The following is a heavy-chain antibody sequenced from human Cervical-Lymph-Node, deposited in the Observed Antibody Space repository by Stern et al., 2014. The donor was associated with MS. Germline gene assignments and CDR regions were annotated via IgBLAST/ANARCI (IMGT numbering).Heavy chain of an antibody. Sequence: QVTLKESGPALVKPTQTLTLACTFSGFSLSTSGMRVSWIRQPPGKALEWLARSEWNDEKFYSTSLKTRLTISKDTSKNQVVLTMTNMDLLDTATYYCARVSWSKIDFWGQGTLVTVSS. J-gene: IGHJ4*02. CDR2: SEWNDEK. CDR3: ARVSWSKIDF. D-gene: IGHD3-3*01. V-gene: IGHV2-70*04. CDR1: GFSLSTSGMR.